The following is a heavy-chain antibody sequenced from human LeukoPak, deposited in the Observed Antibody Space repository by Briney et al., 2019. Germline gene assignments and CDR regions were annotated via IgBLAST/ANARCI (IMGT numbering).Heavy chain of an antibody. CDR1: GFTVSSNY. V-gene: IGHV3-66*02. Sequence: GGSLRLSCAASGFTVSSNYMSWVRQAPGKGLGWVSVIYSGGSTYYADSVKGRFTISRDNSKNTLYLQMNSLRAEDTAAYYCARDIIGSIAATEDWFDPWGQGTLVTVSS. CDR3: ARDIIGSIAATEDWFDP. CDR2: IYSGGST. J-gene: IGHJ5*02. D-gene: IGHD6-6*01.